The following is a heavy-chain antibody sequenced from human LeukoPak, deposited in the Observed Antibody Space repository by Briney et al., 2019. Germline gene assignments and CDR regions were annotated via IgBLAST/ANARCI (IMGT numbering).Heavy chain of an antibody. CDR3: ARALWGLVEPAAAGGHDAFDI. Sequence: GSSVEVSCKASGGTFSSYAISWVRQAPGQGLEWMGGIIPIFGTANYAQKFQGRVTITTDESTSTAYMELSSLRSEDTAVYYCARALWGLVEPAAAGGHDAFDIWGQGTMVTVSS. J-gene: IGHJ3*02. CDR1: GGTFSSYA. V-gene: IGHV1-69*05. D-gene: IGHD2-2*01. CDR2: IIPIFGTA.